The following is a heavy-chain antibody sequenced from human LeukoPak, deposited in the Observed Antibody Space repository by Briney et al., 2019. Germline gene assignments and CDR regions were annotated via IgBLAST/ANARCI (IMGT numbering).Heavy chain of an antibody. V-gene: IGHV4-39*07. D-gene: IGHD3-10*01. CDR1: GGSISSSSYY. J-gene: IGHJ4*02. Sequence: SETLSLTCTVSGGSISSSSYYWGWIRQPPGRGLEWIGSIYYSGSTYYNPSLKSRVTISVDTSKNQFSLKLSSVTAADTAVYYCASGSGSYNWFTLRRVQLDYWGQGTLVTVSS. CDR2: IYYSGST. CDR3: ASGSGSYNWFTLRRVQLDY.